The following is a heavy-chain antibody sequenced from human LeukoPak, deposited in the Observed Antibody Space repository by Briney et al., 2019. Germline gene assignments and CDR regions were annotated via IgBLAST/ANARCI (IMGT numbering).Heavy chain of an antibody. J-gene: IGHJ3*02. Sequence: RGESLKISCKASGYIITNYWIGWVRQMPGKGLEWMGIIYPGDSDTRYSPSFQGQVTISADRSIRTAYLQWTSLKASDTAMYYCVRRETATTHFDIWGQGTMVTVSS. CDR2: IYPGDSDT. CDR3: VRRETATTHFDI. D-gene: IGHD5-24*01. CDR1: GYIITNYW. V-gene: IGHV5-51*01.